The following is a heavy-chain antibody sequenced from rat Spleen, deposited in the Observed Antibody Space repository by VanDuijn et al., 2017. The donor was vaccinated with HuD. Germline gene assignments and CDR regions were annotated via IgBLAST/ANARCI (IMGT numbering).Heavy chain of an antibody. J-gene: IGHJ2*01. CDR1: GFTFSDYN. Sequence: EVQLVESGGGLVQPGRSLKLSCAASGFTFSDYNMAWVRQAPKKGLEWVATIVYDGGNTYYGDSVKGRLTISKDNEKSTLYLQMNSLRSEDTAPYYCARHEDYGGYSRDYLDYWGQGVMVTVSS. V-gene: IGHV5-22*01. CDR2: IVYDGGNT. D-gene: IGHD1-11*01. CDR3: ARHEDYGGYSRDYLDY.